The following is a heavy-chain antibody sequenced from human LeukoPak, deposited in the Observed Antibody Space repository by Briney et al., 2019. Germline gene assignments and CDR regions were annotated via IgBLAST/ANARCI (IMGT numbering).Heavy chain of an antibody. CDR1: GDSMNTYH. Sequence: SETLSLTCTVSGDSMNTYHWAWIRQPAGKGLEWIGRLHSSGNTNFNPSLKSRVSISVDRSKKRFSLEMTSATAADTAVYFCARDPFRSSFESWGQGILVTVSS. D-gene: IGHD6-13*01. CDR3: ARDPFRSSFES. J-gene: IGHJ4*02. CDR2: LHSSGNT. V-gene: IGHV4-4*07.